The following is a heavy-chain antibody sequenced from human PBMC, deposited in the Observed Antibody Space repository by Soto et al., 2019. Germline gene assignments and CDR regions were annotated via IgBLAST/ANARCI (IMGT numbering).Heavy chain of an antibody. CDR3: ARLVGNSWRDR. D-gene: IGHD6-13*01. J-gene: IGHJ5*02. CDR1: GDSVSSNDAV. CDR2: TYYRSIWQA. Sequence: QVQLQQSGPGLVKPSQTLSLTCAISGDSVSSNDAVWNWIRQSPSRGLECLGRTYYRSIWQAEXTXSXKXXMTINPDAFKDQFSRQLNSLTPEDTAMYYCARLVGNSWRDRWGRGTLVTVSA. V-gene: IGHV6-1*01.